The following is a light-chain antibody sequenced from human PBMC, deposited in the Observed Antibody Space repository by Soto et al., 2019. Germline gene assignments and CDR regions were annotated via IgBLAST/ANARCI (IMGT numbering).Light chain of an antibody. J-gene: IGLJ1*01. V-gene: IGLV1-40*01. Sequence: QSVLTQPPSVSRAPGQRVPISCTGSSSNIGAGYDVHWYQQLPGTAPKLLIYGNSNRPSGVPDRFSGSKSGTSASLAITGLQAEDEADYYCQSYDSSLSGYVFGTEPKVTV. CDR1: SSNIGAGYD. CDR2: GNS. CDR3: QSYDSSLSGYV.